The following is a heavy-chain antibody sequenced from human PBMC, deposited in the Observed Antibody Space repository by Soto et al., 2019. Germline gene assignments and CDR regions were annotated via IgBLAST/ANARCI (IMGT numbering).Heavy chain of an antibody. V-gene: IGHV1-69*01. CDR2: IIPIFGTA. CDR1: GGTFSSYA. CDR3: ARDLNYYGSGSRAGYDAFDI. J-gene: IGHJ3*02. D-gene: IGHD3-10*01. Sequence: QVQLVQSGAEVKKPGSSVKVSCKASGGTFSSYAISWVRQAPGQGLEWMGGIIPIFGTANYAQKFQGRVTITADESTSTAYMELSSLRSEDKAVYYCARDLNYYGSGSRAGYDAFDIWGQGTMVTVSS.